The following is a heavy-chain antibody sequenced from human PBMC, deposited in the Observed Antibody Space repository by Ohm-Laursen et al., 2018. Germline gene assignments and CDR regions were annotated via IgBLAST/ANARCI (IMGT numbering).Heavy chain of an antibody. D-gene: IGHD5-24*01. J-gene: IGHJ4*02. CDR2: ISSSGRT. CDR1: GGSISRNRYY. CDR3: ARVWHVGASMAY. Sequence: SQTLSLTCTVSGGSISRNRYYWGWIRQSPGKGLEWIGSISSSGRTYYHSSLKSRVTMSVDTSKNQFSLNLNSVTDANTAVYYFARVWHVGASMAYWGQGTVVTVSS. V-gene: IGHV4-39*02.